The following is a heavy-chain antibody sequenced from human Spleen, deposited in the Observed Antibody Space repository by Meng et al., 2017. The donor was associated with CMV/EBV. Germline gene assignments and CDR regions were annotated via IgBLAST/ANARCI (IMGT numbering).Heavy chain of an antibody. D-gene: IGHD4-17*01. CDR3: ARDPGYGDYLDP. V-gene: IGHV4-30-4*08. CDR1: GGSISSGDYY. CDR2: IYYSGST. Sequence: QGALQRSGPGLVKPSQTLSLTCTVSGGSISSGDYYWSWIRQPPGKGLEWIGYIYYSGSTYYNPSLKSRVTISVDTSKNQFSLKLSSVTAADTAVYYCARDPGYGDYLDPWGQGTLVTVSS. J-gene: IGHJ5*02.